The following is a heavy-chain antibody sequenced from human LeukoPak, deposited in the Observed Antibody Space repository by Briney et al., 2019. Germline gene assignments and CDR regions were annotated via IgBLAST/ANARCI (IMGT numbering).Heavy chain of an antibody. D-gene: IGHD1-26*01. V-gene: IGHV4-61*09. CDR2: IYTSGTTT. Sequence: MTSETLSLTCTVSDDPINSGVYYWNWIRQPAGKGLEWIGHIYTSGTTTNSNPSLKSRVAISLDTSKNHFSLKLSSVTAAGTAVYYCARAKKRSGRSRNFYLDVWGKGTTVTVSS. J-gene: IGHJ6*03. CDR1: DDPINSGVYY. CDR3: ARAKKRSGRSRNFYLDV.